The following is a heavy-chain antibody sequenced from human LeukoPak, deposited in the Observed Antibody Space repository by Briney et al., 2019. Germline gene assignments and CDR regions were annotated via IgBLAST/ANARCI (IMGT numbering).Heavy chain of an antibody. Sequence: ASVKVSCKVSGYTPTELSMHWVQQAPGKGLEWMGGFDPEDGETIHAQTFQGRVTMTEDTSTDTAYMELSSLRSEDTGVYYCATEMITYSSSWHYRDRRELDYWGQGTLVTVSS. J-gene: IGHJ4*02. V-gene: IGHV1-24*01. CDR3: ATEMITYSSSWHYRDRRELDY. D-gene: IGHD6-13*01. CDR2: FDPEDGET. CDR1: GYTPTELS.